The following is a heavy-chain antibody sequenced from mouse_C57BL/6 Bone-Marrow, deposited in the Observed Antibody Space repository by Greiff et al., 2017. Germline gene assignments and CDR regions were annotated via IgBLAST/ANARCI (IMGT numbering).Heavy chain of an antibody. Sequence: QVQLQQPGAELVKPGASVKLSCKASGYTFTNYWMHWVRQRPGQGLEWIGMIHPNSGSTNYNEKFKSKATLTVDKSSSTAYMQLSSLTSEDSAVYYCARSATGTPFAYWGQGTLVTVSA. CDR2: IHPNSGST. V-gene: IGHV1-64*01. J-gene: IGHJ3*01. D-gene: IGHD4-1*01. CDR1: GYTFTNYW. CDR3: ARSATGTPFAY.